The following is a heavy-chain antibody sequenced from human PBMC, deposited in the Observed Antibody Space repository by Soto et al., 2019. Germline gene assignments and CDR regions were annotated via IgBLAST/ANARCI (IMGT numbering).Heavy chain of an antibody. Sequence: SVKVSCKASGFTFTSSAVQWVRQARGQRLGWIGWIVVGSGNTNYAQKFQERVTITRDMSTSTAYMELSSLRSEDTAVYYCAATRVPAATWRLDPWGQGTLVTVSS. CDR1: GFTFTSSA. D-gene: IGHD2-2*01. V-gene: IGHV1-58*01. CDR2: IVVGSGNT. J-gene: IGHJ5*02. CDR3: AATRVPAATWRLDP.